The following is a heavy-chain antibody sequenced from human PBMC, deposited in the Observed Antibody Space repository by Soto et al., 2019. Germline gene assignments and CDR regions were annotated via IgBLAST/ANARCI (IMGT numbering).Heavy chain of an antibody. CDR2: INHSGST. J-gene: IGHJ6*02. V-gene: IGHV4-34*01. Sequence: SETLSLTCAVYGGSFSGYYWSWIRQPPGKGLEWIGEINHSGSTNYNPSLKSRVTISVDTSKNQFSLKLSSVTAADTAVYYCARDRSSGWYLEGDYYYGMDVWGQGTTVTVSS. CDR3: ARDRSSGWYLEGDYYYGMDV. D-gene: IGHD6-19*01. CDR1: GGSFSGYY.